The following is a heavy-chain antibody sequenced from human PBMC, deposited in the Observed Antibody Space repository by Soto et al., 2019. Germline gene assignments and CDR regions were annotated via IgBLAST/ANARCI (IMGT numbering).Heavy chain of an antibody. CDR2: IYYSGST. CDR3: ARGILEAAASKPFDI. V-gene: IGHV4-59*01. J-gene: IGHJ3*02. CDR1: NGSISDYY. D-gene: IGHD6-13*01. Sequence: SKTLSLTCSVSNGSISDYYWTWIRQPPGKGLEWIGYIYYSGSTHYSPSLKSRVTISVDTSKNQFSLKLSSVTAADTAVYFCARGILEAAASKPFDIWGQGTMVTGSS.